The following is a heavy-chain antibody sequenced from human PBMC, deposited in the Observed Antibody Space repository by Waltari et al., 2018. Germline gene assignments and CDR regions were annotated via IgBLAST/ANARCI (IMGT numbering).Heavy chain of an antibody. J-gene: IGHJ4*02. CDR2: ISHSGRT. D-gene: IGHD3-16*01. V-gene: IGHV4-34*02. Sequence: QVRLEQWGAGLLKPSETLSLTCAVYGESLNNRYWSWLRQSPGKGLEWLGEISHSGRTHYNPSLKSRVNISVDTSKSQFSLILTSVNAADTAVYYCARGGSTPMIIAYWGQGTQVTVSS. CDR1: GESLNNRY. CDR3: ARGGSTPMIIAY.